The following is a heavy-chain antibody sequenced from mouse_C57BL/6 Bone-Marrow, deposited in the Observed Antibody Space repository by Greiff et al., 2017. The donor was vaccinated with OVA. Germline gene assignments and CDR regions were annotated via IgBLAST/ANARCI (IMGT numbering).Heavy chain of an antibody. CDR3: NFYYYGSSDAMDY. J-gene: IGHJ4*01. D-gene: IGHD1-1*01. V-gene: IGHV6-3*01. CDR1: GFTFSNYW. Sequence: EVQLQQSGGGLVQPGGSMKLSCVASGFTFSNYWMNWVRQSPEKGLEWVAQIRLKSDNYATHDAESVKGRFTISRDDYKSSVYLQMNNLRAEDTGSYYCNFYYYGSSDAMDYWGQGTSVTVSS. CDR2: IRLKSDNYAT.